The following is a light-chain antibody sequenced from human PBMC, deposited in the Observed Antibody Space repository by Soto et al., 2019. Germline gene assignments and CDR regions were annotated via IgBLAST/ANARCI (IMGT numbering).Light chain of an antibody. CDR2: EVS. Sequence: DILLTQSPSTLSASVGDRVTISCRASQSINKWLAWYQHKPGKAPNLLIYEVSTLHSGVPSRFSGSGSGTEFTLTISSLRPDDFATYYCQQSYSTPITFGQGTKVDI. CDR1: QSINKW. CDR3: QQSYSTPIT. J-gene: IGKJ1*01. V-gene: IGKV1-5*03.